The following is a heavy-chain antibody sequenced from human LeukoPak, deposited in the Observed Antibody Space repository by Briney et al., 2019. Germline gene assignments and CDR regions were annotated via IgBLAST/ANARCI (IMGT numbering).Heavy chain of an antibody. CDR3: ARDRGDGYNYFDY. Sequence: PGRSLRLSCAASGFTFSSYAMHWVRQAPGKGLEWVAVLSYDGSNKYYADSVKGRFTISRDNSKNTLYPQMNSLRAEDTAVYYCARDRGDGYNYFDYWGQGTLVTVSS. CDR1: GFTFSSYA. D-gene: IGHD5-24*01. J-gene: IGHJ4*02. CDR2: LSYDGSNK. V-gene: IGHV3-30-3*01.